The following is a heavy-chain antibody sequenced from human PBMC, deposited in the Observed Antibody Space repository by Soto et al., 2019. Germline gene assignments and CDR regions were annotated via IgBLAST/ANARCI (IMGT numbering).Heavy chain of an antibody. CDR3: ARGRIQYYDRSGYSH. CDR1: GGSFSGYY. V-gene: IGHV4-34*01. D-gene: IGHD3-22*01. J-gene: IGHJ4*02. CDR2: INHSGST. Sequence: SETLSLTCAVYGGSFSGYYWSWIRQPPGKGLEWIGEINHSGSTNYNSSLKSRVTISVDTSKSQFSLKVSSVTAADTAVYYCARGRIQYYDRSGYSHWGQGTQVTV.